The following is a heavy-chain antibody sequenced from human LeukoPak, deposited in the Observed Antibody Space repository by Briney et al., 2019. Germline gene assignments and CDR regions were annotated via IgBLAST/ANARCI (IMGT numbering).Heavy chain of an antibody. CDR3: AKGNWRDYYFYH. J-gene: IGHJ4*02. V-gene: IGHV3-23*01. D-gene: IGHD1-1*01. Sequence: SGGSLRLSCSASGFTFSSYAMSWVRQAPGKGLEWVSAISGSGGSTYYADSVKGRFTISRDNSKNTLYLQMNSLRAEDTAVYYCAKGNWRDYYFYHLGQGTLVTVSS. CDR1: GFTFSSYA. CDR2: ISGSGGST.